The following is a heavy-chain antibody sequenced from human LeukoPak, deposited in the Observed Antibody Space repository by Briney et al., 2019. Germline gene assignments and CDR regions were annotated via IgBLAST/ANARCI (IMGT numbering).Heavy chain of an antibody. CDR1: GGSISSYY. V-gene: IGHV4-4*08. J-gene: IGHJ4*02. D-gene: IGHD3-16*02. Sequence: PSETLSLTCTVSGGSISSYYWNWIRLPPGKGLEWIGRIYTSGSTNYNPSLKSRVTISVDTSKNQFSLKLSSVTAADTAVYYCARSEHISSCVDYWGQGTLVTVSS. CDR3: ARSEHISSCVDY. CDR2: IYTSGST.